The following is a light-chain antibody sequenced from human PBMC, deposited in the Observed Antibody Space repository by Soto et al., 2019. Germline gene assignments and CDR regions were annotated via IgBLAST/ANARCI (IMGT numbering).Light chain of an antibody. V-gene: IGKV3-11*01. CDR1: QSAGSY. J-gene: IGKJ4*01. CDR2: DTS. CDR3: QQRSGSLT. Sequence: EIVLTQSPATLSLSPGEGATLSCRASQSAGSYLAWYQQKPGQAPRLLIYDTSNRATGIPARFSGSGSGTDFPLTISSLEPEDFAGYYCQQRSGSLTFGGGTKVEIK.